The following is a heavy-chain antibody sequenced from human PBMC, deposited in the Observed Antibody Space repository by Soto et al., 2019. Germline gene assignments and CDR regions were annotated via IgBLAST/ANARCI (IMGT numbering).Heavy chain of an antibody. Sequence: SETLSLTCAVYGGSFSGYYWSWIRQPPGKGLEWIGEINHSGSTNYNPSLKSRVTISVDTSKNQFSLKLSSVTAADTAVYYCAREATATPSLGYYYYYMDVWGKGTTVTVSS. CDR3: AREATATPSLGYYYYYMDV. CDR1: GGSFSGYY. D-gene: IGHD2-15*01. CDR2: INHSGST. J-gene: IGHJ6*03. V-gene: IGHV4-34*01.